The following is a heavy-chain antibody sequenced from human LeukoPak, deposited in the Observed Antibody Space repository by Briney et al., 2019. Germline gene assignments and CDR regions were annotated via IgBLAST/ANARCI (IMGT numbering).Heavy chain of an antibody. CDR3: ASIVGATWVFDY. Sequence: QTGGSLRLSCAASGFTVSSNYMSWVRQAPGKGLEWVSVIYSGGSTYYADSVKGRFTISRDNSKNTLYLQMNSLRAEDTAVYYCASIVGATWVFDYWGQGTLVTVSS. D-gene: IGHD1-26*01. CDR2: IYSGGST. J-gene: IGHJ4*02. V-gene: IGHV3-53*01. CDR1: GFTVSSNY.